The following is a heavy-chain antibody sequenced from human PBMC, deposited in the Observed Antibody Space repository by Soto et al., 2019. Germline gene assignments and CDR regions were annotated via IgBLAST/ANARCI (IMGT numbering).Heavy chain of an antibody. CDR3: ARVPTTPTYYDILTGRNYYYYGMDV. CDR2: INHSGST. V-gene: IGHV4-34*01. Sequence: SETLSLTCAVYGGSFSGYYWSWIRQPPGKGLEWIGEINHSGSTNYNPSLKSRVTISVDTSKNQFSLKLSSVTAADTAVYYCARVPTTPTYYDILTGRNYYYYGMDVWGQGTTVTVSS. D-gene: IGHD3-9*01. J-gene: IGHJ6*02. CDR1: GGSFSGYY.